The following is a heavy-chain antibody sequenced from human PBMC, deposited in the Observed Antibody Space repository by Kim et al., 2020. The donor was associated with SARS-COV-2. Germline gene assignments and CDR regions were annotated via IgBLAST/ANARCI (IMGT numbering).Heavy chain of an antibody. CDR1: GGSISSYY. D-gene: IGHD6-6*01. CDR2: IYYSGST. Sequence: SETLSLTCTVSGGSISSYYWSWIRQPPGKGLEWIGYIYYSGSTNYNPSLKSRVTISVDTSKNQFSLKLSSVTAADTAVYYCARAYSSSLPYYYYYYTDVWGEGTTVTVS. J-gene: IGHJ6*03. CDR3: ARAYSSSLPYYYYYYTDV. V-gene: IGHV4-59*01.